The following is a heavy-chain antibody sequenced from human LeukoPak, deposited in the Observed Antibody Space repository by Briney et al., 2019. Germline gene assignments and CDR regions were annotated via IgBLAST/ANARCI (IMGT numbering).Heavy chain of an antibody. CDR1: GFTFSSYG. D-gene: IGHD1-26*01. CDR2: IRYDGSNK. V-gene: IGHV3-30*02. CDR3: ARSPGSLNGFDI. Sequence: PGGSLRLSCAASGFTFSSYGMHWVRQAPGKGLEWVAFIRYDGSNKYYADSVKGRFTISRDNSKNTLYLQMNSLRAEDTAVYYCARSPGSLNGFDIWSQGTMVTVSS. J-gene: IGHJ3*02.